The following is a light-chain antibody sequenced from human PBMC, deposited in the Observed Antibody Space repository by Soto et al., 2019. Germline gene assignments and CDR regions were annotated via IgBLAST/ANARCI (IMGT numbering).Light chain of an antibody. V-gene: IGLV2-14*03. Sequence: QAVVTQPASVSGSPGQSITISCTGTSTDVGGYNFVSWYQQHPGRAPKLMIYDVSRRPSGVSNRFSGSKSGNMASLTISGLQAEDEAHYYCSSYTSSSTVVFGGGTKLTVL. CDR3: SSYTSSSTVV. CDR2: DVS. CDR1: STDVGGYNF. J-gene: IGLJ2*01.